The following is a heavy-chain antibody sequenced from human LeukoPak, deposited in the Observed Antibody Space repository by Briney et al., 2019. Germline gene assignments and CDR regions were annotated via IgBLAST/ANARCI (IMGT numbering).Heavy chain of an antibody. V-gene: IGHV1-8*02. CDR3: VILSIVVGGSTNDY. CDR2: MNPNSGNT. D-gene: IGHD3-22*01. CDR1: GYTFSSYA. Sequence: ASVKVSCKASGYTFSSYAINWVRQATGQGLEWMGWMNPNSGNTGYAQKFQGRVTMTRNTSISTAYMELSSLRSEDTAVYYCVILSIVVGGSTNDYWGQGTLVTVSS. J-gene: IGHJ4*02.